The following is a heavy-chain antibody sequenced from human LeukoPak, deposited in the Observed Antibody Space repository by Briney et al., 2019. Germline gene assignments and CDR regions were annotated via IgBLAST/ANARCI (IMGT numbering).Heavy chain of an antibody. CDR2: IYPGDSDT. V-gene: IGHV5-51*01. D-gene: IGHD2-8*01. CDR1: GYSFTSYW. CDR3: ARQHLGVFDI. Sequence: GESLKISCKGSGYSFTSYWIGWVRQMPGKGLEWMGIIYPGDSDTSHSPSFQGQVTISADKFISTAYLQWSSLKASDTATYYCARQHLGVFDIWGRGTMVTVSS. J-gene: IGHJ3*02.